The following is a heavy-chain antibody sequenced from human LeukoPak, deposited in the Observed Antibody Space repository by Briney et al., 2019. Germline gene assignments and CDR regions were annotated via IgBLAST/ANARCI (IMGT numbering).Heavy chain of an antibody. CDR2: ISGSGGST. D-gene: IGHD2-15*01. Sequence: GGSLRLSCAASGFTFSSYAVSWVRQAPGKGLEWVSAISGSGGSTYYANSVKGRFTISRDNSRNTLYLQMNSLRAEDTAVYYRAKEPPPHCSGGSCVDYFDYWGQGTLVTVSS. J-gene: IGHJ4*02. CDR1: GFTFSSYA. V-gene: IGHV3-23*01. CDR3: AKEPPPHCSGGSCVDYFDY.